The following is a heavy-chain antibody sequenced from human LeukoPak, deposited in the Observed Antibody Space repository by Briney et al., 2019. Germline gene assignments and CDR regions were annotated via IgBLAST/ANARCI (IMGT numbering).Heavy chain of an antibody. CDR2: ISPSSGYK. V-gene: IGHV3-21*06. CDR1: GFTFSSYS. Sequence: GGSLRLSCAASGFTFSSYSMNWVRQAPGKGLEWVSSISPSSGYKYYADSVKGRFTISRDDAKNSLCLQMNSLRAEDTAVYYCARGGVTTYGYEFWGQGAPVTVSS. D-gene: IGHD4-17*01. CDR3: ARGGVTTYGYEF. J-gene: IGHJ4*02.